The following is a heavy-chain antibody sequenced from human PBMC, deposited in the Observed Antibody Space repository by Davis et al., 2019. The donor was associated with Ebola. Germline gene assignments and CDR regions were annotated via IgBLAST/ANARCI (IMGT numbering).Heavy chain of an antibody. D-gene: IGHD2-15*01. V-gene: IGHV1-46*01. J-gene: IGHJ6*02. Sequence: AASVKVSCKASGYTFTSYYMHWVRQAPGQGLEWMGIINPSGGSTSYAQKFQGRVTMTRDTSTSTVYMELRSLRSDDTAVYYCAKSHGYCSGGNCYGYYYYGMDVWGQGTTVTVSS. CDR2: INPSGGST. CDR1: GYTFTSYY. CDR3: AKSHGYCSGGNCYGYYYYGMDV.